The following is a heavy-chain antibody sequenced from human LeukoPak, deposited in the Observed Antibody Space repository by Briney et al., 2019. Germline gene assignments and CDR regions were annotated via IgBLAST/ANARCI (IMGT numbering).Heavy chain of an antibody. CDR2: IYHSGST. CDR3: ARDGKQWRHSFYYYYYMDV. CDR1: GGSISSTSYY. D-gene: IGHD6-19*01. V-gene: IGHV4-39*07. J-gene: IGHJ6*03. Sequence: SETLSLTCTVSGGSISSTSYYWGWIRQPPGKGLEWIGSIYHSGSTYYNPSLKSRVTISVDTSKNQFSLKLSSVTAADTAVYYCARDGKQWRHSFYYYYYMDVWGKGTTVTVSS.